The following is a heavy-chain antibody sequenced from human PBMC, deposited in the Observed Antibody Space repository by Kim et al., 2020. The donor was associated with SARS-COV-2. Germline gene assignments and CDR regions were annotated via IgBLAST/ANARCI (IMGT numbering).Heavy chain of an antibody. D-gene: IGHD5-18*01. CDR2: IWYDGSNK. Sequence: GGSLRLSCAASGFTFSSYGMHWVRQAPGKGLEWVAVIWYDGSNKYYADSVKGRFTISRDNSKNTLYLQMNSLRAEDTAVYYCARDGRIQLWYYGMDVWGQGTTVTVSS. CDR1: GFTFSSYG. J-gene: IGHJ6*02. CDR3: ARDGRIQLWYYGMDV. V-gene: IGHV3-33*08.